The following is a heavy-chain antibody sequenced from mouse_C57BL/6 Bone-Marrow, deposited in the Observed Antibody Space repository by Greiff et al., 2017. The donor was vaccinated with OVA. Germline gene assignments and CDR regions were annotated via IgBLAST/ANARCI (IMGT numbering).Heavy chain of an antibody. CDR3: TSLYDGTRDYFDY. J-gene: IGHJ2*01. V-gene: IGHV5-9-1*02. CDR2: ISSGGDYI. D-gene: IGHD2-3*01. Sequence: EVQRVESGEGLVKPGGSLKLSCAASGFTFSSYAMSWVRQTPEKRLEWVAYISSGGDYIYYADTVKGRFTISRDNARNTLYLQMSSLKSEDTAMYYCTSLYDGTRDYFDYWGQGTTLTVSS. CDR1: GFTFSSYA.